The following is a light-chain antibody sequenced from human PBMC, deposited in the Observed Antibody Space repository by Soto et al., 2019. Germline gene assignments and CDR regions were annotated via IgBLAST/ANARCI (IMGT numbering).Light chain of an antibody. Sequence: EIVLTQSPGTLSLSPGERATLSCRASQSVSSSTLAWYQQRPGQAPRLLIYGASSRATGIPDRFSGSGSGTDFTLPISRLEPEDFAVYYCHQYGRTFGQGTKVEIK. CDR2: GAS. CDR1: QSVSSST. CDR3: HQYGRT. J-gene: IGKJ1*01. V-gene: IGKV3-20*01.